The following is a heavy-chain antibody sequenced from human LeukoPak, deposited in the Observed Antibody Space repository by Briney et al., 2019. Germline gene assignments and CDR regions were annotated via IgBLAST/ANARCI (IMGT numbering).Heavy chain of an antibody. D-gene: IGHD1-1*01. CDR1: GGSISKYS. Sequence: SETLSLTCTVSGGSISKYSWSWIRQPPGRGLDWIGYINYSGSTNYKPSLKSRVTISVDTSKNQFSLKVTSVTAADTAVYYCARLNGGYWGQGTLVTVSS. CDR3: ARLNGGY. V-gene: IGHV4-59*08. CDR2: INYSGST. J-gene: IGHJ4*02.